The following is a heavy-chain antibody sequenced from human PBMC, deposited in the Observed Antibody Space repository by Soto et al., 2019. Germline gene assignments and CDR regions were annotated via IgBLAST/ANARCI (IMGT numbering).Heavy chain of an antibody. V-gene: IGHV1-69*04. Sequence: SVKVSCKACGGTFSSYTMSWVRQENGQGLEWMGRIIPILGIANYAQKFQGRVTITADKSTSTAYMELSSLRSEDTAVYYCARDSSDHYYGSGSYNYYYMDVWGKGTTVTVSS. CDR3: ARDSSDHYYGSGSYNYYYMDV. J-gene: IGHJ6*03. CDR2: IIPILGIA. D-gene: IGHD3-10*01. CDR1: GGTFSSYT.